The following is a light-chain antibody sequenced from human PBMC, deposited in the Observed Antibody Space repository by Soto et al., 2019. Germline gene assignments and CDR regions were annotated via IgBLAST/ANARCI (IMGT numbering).Light chain of an antibody. V-gene: IGKV1-39*01. CDR2: SAS. Sequence: DIQMTQSPSSLSASVGDRVTISCRASQSIRTYLNWYQQIPGQAPKLVIYSASSLQSGVPARFSGSGSGTDFTLTISSLQPEDFATYYCQQSYSTPQTFGQGTKVEIK. J-gene: IGKJ1*01. CDR3: QQSYSTPQT. CDR1: QSIRTY.